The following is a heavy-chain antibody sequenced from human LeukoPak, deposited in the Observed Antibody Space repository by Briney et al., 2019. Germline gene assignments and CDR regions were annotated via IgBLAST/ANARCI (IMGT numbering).Heavy chain of an antibody. Sequence: PSETLPLTCTVSGGSISSSSYYWGWIRQPPGKGLEWIGSIYYSGSTYYNPSLKSRVTISVDTSKNQFSLKLSSVTAADTAVYYCARGGSIVVALLDYWGQGTLVTVSS. CDR1: GGSISSSSYY. CDR3: ARGGSIVVALLDY. V-gene: IGHV4-39*07. D-gene: IGHD2-15*01. CDR2: IYYSGST. J-gene: IGHJ4*02.